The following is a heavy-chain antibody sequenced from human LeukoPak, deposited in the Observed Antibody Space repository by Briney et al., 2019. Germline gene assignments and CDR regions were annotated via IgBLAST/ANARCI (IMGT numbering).Heavy chain of an antibody. Sequence: PGGSLRLSCAASGFTFSSYSMNWVRQAPGKGLEWVSYISSSSSTIYYADSVKGRFTISRDNAKNSLYLQMNSLRAEDTAVYYCARKGKEYSSSSFDYWGQGTLVTVSS. CDR1: GFTFSSYS. V-gene: IGHV3-48*04. J-gene: IGHJ4*02. CDR3: ARKGKEYSSSSFDY. D-gene: IGHD6-6*01. CDR2: ISSSSSTI.